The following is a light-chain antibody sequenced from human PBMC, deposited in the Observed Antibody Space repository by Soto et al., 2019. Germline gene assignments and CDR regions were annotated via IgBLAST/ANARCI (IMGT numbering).Light chain of an antibody. V-gene: IGLV1-51*01. CDR2: DDD. J-gene: IGLJ1*01. CDR1: SSNIGGNS. CDR3: GSWDSSLSAYV. Sequence: QSVMTQPPSVSAAPGQKDTISCSGSSSNIGGNSVSWYQQLPGTAPKLLIYDDDKRPSGIPDRFSGSKSGTSATLGITGFQTGDEADYYCGSWDSSLSAYVFATGTKVTV.